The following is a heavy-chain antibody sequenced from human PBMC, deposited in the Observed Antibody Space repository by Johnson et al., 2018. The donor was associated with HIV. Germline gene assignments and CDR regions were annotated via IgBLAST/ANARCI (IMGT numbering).Heavy chain of an antibody. CDR1: GFNFDDYG. V-gene: IGHV3-20*04. CDR3: ARERYYYDSSGSYNPHAFDI. CDR2: INWNGDRT. J-gene: IGHJ3*02. Sequence: VQLVESGGGLVRPGGSLRLSCAASGFNFDDYGMSWVRQAPGKGLEWVSGINWNGDRTGYADSVKGRFTISRDNAKNSLYLQMNSLRDEDTALYYCARERYYYDSSGSYNPHAFDIWGQGTMVTVSS. D-gene: IGHD3-22*01.